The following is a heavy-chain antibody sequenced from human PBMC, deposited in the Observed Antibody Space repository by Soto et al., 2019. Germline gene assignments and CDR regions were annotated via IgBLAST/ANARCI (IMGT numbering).Heavy chain of an antibody. Sequence: EVQLVESGGGLVQPGGSARLSCAASGFIVSSTYMSWVRQAPGKGLEWVSVISNRGDTHYADSVKGRFSLSRDTSNNIHQLQMSSLSAEDTAVYYCAREPRYCSGGSCSITGDAYDVWGQGTLVTVSS. CDR3: AREPRYCSGGSCSITGDAYDV. V-gene: IGHV3-66*01. J-gene: IGHJ3*01. D-gene: IGHD2-15*01. CDR2: ISNRGDT. CDR1: GFIVSSTY.